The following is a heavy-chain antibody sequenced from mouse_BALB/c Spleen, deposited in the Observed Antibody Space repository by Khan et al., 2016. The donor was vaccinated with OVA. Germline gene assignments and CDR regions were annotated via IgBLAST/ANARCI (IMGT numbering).Heavy chain of an antibody. CDR2: ISDGTTYI. V-gene: IGHV5-4*02. CDR1: GFTFSDYY. D-gene: IGHD2-13*01. CDR3: TRGYCGDSFAY. Sequence: EVELVESGGGLVKPGGSLKLSCAASGFTFSDYYMYWVRQTPEKRLEWVASISDGTTYIYYPATVKGRFTISRDNAKNNLYLQMSSLKSEDTAKYDCTRGYCGDSFAYWGQGTLVTVSA. J-gene: IGHJ3*01.